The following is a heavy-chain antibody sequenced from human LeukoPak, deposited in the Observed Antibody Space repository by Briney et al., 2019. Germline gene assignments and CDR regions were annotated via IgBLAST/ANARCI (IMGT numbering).Heavy chain of an antibody. CDR2: FDPEDGET. D-gene: IGHD6-13*01. CDR3: ATWGDSSSWLNPSS. J-gene: IGHJ4*02. CDR1: GYTLTELS. Sequence: GASVKVSCKVSGYTLTELSMHWVRQAPGKGLEWMGGFDPEDGETIYAQKFQGRVTMTEDTSTDTAYMELSSLRSEDTAVYYCATWGDSSSWLNPSSWGQGTLVTVSS. V-gene: IGHV1-24*01.